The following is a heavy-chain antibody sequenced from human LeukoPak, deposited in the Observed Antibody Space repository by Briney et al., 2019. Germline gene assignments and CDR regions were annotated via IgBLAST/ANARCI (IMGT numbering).Heavy chain of an antibody. CDR1: GGSISSYY. CDR2: IYYSGST. D-gene: IGHD3-22*01. V-gene: IGHV4-59*01. Sequence: PSETLSLTCTVSGGSISSYYWSWIRQPPGKGLEWIGYIYYSGSTKFNPSLKSRVTISVDTSKNQFSLKLSSVTAADTAVYYCARGGGVTYYDSTGYLWYFDYWGQGTLVTVSS. CDR3: ARGGGVTYYDSTGYLWYFDY. J-gene: IGHJ4*02.